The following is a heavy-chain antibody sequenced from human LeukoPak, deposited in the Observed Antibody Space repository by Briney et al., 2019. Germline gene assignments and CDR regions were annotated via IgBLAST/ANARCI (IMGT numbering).Heavy chain of an antibody. CDR2: IYYSGST. CDR1: GGSISSSSYY. J-gene: IGHJ5*02. V-gene: IGHV4-39*07. CDR3: ATTPLMVRGVIYWFDP. Sequence: MSSETLSLTCTVSGGSISSSSYYWGWIRQPPGRGLEWIGSIYYSGSTYYNPSLKSRVTISVDTSKNQFSLKLSSVTAADTAVYYCATTPLMVRGVIYWFDPWGQGTLVTVSS. D-gene: IGHD3-10*01.